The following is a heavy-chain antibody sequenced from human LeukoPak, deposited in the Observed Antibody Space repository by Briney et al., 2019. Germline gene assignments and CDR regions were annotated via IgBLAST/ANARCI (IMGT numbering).Heavy chain of an antibody. Sequence: ASVKVSCKASGYTFTGYYMHWVRQAPGQGLEWMGWINPNSGGTNYAQKFQDRVTMTRDTSISTAYMELSRLRSDDTAVYYCARNYYDSSGFCDYWGQGTLVTVSS. J-gene: IGHJ4*02. CDR1: GYTFTGYY. CDR2: INPNSGGT. D-gene: IGHD3-22*01. V-gene: IGHV1-2*02. CDR3: ARNYYDSSGFCDY.